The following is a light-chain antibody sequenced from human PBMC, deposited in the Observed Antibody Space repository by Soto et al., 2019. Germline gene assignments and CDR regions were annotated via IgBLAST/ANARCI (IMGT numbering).Light chain of an antibody. CDR1: QSVSSY. V-gene: IGKV3-11*01. Sequence: SPAKLSVSLGEGATLSCRASQSVSSYLAWYQQKPGQAPRLLIYDASNRATGIPARFSGSGSGTDFTLTISSLEPEDFAVYYCQQRSNWTPITFGQGGLLEIK. J-gene: IGKJ5*01. CDR3: QQRSNWTPIT. CDR2: DAS.